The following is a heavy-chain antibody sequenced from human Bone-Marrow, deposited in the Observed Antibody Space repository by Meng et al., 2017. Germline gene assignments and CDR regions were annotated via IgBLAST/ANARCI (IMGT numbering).Heavy chain of an antibody. J-gene: IGHJ4*02. D-gene: IGHD3-16*01. CDR2: IKRETDGGTA. CDR3: VGDFLGN. Sequence: EVQVVWSGGGLGKPGGSLRVSCAVSGLTFSNAWMSWFRQAPGKGLEWVGHIKRETDGGTAEYAAPVKGRFSISRDDSKNTLYLQRNSLKTEDTAVYYCVGDFLGNWGQGTLVTVSS. CDR1: GLTFSNAW. V-gene: IGHV3-15*01.